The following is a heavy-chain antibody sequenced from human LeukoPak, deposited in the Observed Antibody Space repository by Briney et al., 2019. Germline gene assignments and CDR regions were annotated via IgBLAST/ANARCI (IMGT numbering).Heavy chain of an antibody. D-gene: IGHD3-10*01. CDR1: GFTFSSYS. CDR3: ARDLVWFGEPKGYYNYIDV. Sequence: PGGSLTLSCLASGFTFSSYSMNWVRQAAGKGLEWVASISSTSTYIYYADSVKGRFTISRDNSKNTLYLQMNTLRVEDTAVYFCARDLVWFGEPKGYYNYIDVWGRGTSVTVSS. CDR2: ISSTSTYI. V-gene: IGHV3-21*01. J-gene: IGHJ6*03.